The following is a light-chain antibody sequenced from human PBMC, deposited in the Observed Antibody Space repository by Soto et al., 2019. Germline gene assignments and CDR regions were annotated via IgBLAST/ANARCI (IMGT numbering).Light chain of an antibody. Sequence: LTHPASVSGSPGQSITIACTGTSSDVGAYDYVSWYQHPPGKAPKLIIYEVSNRPSGVSNRFSGSKSGNTASLTISGIQAEDEADYYCSSYASNNILYVFGTGTKVTVL. CDR1: SSDVGAYDY. CDR3: SSYASNNILYV. CDR2: EVS. J-gene: IGLJ1*01. V-gene: IGLV2-14*01.